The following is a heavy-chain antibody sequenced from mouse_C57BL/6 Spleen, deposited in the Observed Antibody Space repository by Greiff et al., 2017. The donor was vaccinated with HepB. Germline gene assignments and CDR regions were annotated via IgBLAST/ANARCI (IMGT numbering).Heavy chain of an antibody. D-gene: IGHD2-14*01. Sequence: LVESGAELARPGASVKLSCKASGYTFTSYGISWVKQRTGQGLEWIGEIYPRSGNTYYNEKFKGKATLTADKSSSTAYMELRSLTSEDSAVYFCARLGYEDAMDYWGQGTSVTVSS. J-gene: IGHJ4*01. V-gene: IGHV1-81*01. CDR3: ARLGYEDAMDY. CDR1: GYTFTSYG. CDR2: IYPRSGNT.